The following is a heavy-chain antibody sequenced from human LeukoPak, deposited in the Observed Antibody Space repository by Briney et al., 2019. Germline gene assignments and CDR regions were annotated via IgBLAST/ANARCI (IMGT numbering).Heavy chain of an antibody. CDR3: ANGIAAAGKRGWFDP. Sequence: GGSLRLSCAASGFTFSSYAMSWVRQAPGKGLEWVSAISGSGGSTYYADSVKGRFAISRDNSKNTLYLQMNSLRAEDTAVYYCANGIAAAGKRGWFDPWGQGTLVTVSS. V-gene: IGHV3-23*01. CDR2: ISGSGGST. D-gene: IGHD6-13*01. CDR1: GFTFSSYA. J-gene: IGHJ5*02.